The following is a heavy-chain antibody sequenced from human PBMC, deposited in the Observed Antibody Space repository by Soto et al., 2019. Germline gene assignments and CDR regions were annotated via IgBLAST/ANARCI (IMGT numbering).Heavy chain of an antibody. D-gene: IGHD6-13*01. CDR2: IYHSGST. J-gene: IGHJ6*02. CDR3: ARAGVAAAGTNYYYYGMDV. CDR1: GRPISSGGYS. V-gene: IGHV4-30-2*01. Sequence: PSETLSLTSAVCGRPISSGGYSWSWIRQPPGKGLEWIGYIYHSGSTYYNPSLKSRVTISVDRSKNQFSLKLSSEPAADTAVYYCARAGVAAAGTNYYYYGMDVCGQGTTVTVSS.